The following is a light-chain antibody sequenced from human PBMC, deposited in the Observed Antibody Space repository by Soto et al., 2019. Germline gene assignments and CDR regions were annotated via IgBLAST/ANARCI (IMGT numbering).Light chain of an antibody. CDR3: AAWNGNPNGPGYV. CDR2: SDD. J-gene: IGLJ1*01. V-gene: IGLV1-44*01. CDR1: SSNIGSNY. Sequence: QSVLTQPPSASGTPGQRVTISYSGSSSNIGSNYVNWYQHLPETAPKLLVYSDDQRPSGVPERFSGSKSGTSASLAISGLQSEDEADYFCAAWNGNPNGPGYVFATGTKVTVL.